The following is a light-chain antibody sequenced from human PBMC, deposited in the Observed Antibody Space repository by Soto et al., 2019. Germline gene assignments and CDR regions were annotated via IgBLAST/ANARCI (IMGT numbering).Light chain of an antibody. CDR1: QDINKF. J-gene: IGKJ2*01. V-gene: IGKV1-9*01. CDR2: SAS. CDR3: QQLKTYPYT. Sequence: IQLTQSPSSLSASVGDRVTLTCRASQDINKFLAWFQQTPGKAPKLLVYSASTLHSGVPSRFSGSGSGTEFALTISSLQPEDVATYYCQQLKTYPYTFGQGTRLDSK.